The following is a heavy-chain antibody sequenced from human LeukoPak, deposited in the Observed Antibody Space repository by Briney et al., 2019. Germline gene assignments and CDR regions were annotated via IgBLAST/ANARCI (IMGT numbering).Heavy chain of an antibody. D-gene: IGHD3-3*01. CDR3: ARDRPPARLLEWLPLDY. J-gene: IGHJ4*02. CDR2: ISDSSNYL. Sequence: GGSLRLSCAASGFAFSSYNMNWVRQAPGKGLEWVSSISDSSNYLYHADSVKGRFTISRDNAKNALYLQMNSLRAEDTAVYYCARDRPPARLLEWLPLDYWGQGTLVTVSS. CDR1: GFAFSSYN. V-gene: IGHV3-21*01.